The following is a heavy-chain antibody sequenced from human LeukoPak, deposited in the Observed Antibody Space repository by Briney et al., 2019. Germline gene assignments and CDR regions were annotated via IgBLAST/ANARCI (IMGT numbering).Heavy chain of an antibody. CDR3: ARDAPSGSYLYYFDY. Sequence: ASVKVSCKASGYTFTSYYMHWVRQAPGQGLEWMGIINPSGGSTSYAQKFQGRVTMTRDTSTSTVYMELSSLRSEDTAVYYCARDAPSGSYLYYFDYWGQGTLVTVSS. D-gene: IGHD1-26*01. V-gene: IGHV1-46*01. CDR2: INPSGGST. J-gene: IGHJ4*02. CDR1: GYTFTSYY.